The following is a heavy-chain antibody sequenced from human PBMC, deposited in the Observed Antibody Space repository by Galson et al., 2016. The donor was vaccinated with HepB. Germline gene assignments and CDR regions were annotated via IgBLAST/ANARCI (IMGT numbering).Heavy chain of an antibody. CDR1: GFTFNGFA. CDR3: ARASTKSWFDYYHYYGMDV. CDR2: ISYDGSNK. V-gene: IGHV3-30-3*01. Sequence: SLRLSCAASGFTFNGFAMHWVRQAPGKGLEWVAVISYDGSNKYDADSVKGRFTISRDNSKNTLYLQMNSLRSEDTAVYYCARASTKSWFDYYHYYGMDVWGQGTTVTVSS. J-gene: IGHJ6*02. D-gene: IGHD3-10*01.